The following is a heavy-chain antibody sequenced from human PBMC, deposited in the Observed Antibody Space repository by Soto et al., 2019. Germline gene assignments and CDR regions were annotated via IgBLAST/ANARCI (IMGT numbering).Heavy chain of an antibody. V-gene: IGHV3-30*03. D-gene: IGHD5-18*01. CDR1: GFIFNNNA. CDR2: ILYDGNSK. J-gene: IGHJ4*02. Sequence: GGSLRLSCAASGFIFNNNAMHWVRQAPGKGLEWVAVILYDGNSKYYADSVKGRFTISRDNSKNTLYLQMNSLRAEDTAVYYCARDGGYSYGPFDYWGQGTLVTV. CDR3: ARDGGYSYGPFDY.